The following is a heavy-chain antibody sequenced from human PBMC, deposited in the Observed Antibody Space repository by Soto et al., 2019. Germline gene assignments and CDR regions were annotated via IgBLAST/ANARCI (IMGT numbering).Heavy chain of an antibody. CDR1: GLPFSNYW. V-gene: IGHV3-7*01. Sequence: PGGSLRLSCAASGLPFSNYWMSLVRQVPGKGLEWVANIKQDGTKQYYVDSVKGRFIISRDNAKKSLFLQMNGLRAEDTAVYHCARDGGYSGVDFFDYWGQGTLVTVSS. CDR3: ARDGGYSGVDFFDY. J-gene: IGHJ4*02. CDR2: IKQDGTKQ. D-gene: IGHD5-12*01.